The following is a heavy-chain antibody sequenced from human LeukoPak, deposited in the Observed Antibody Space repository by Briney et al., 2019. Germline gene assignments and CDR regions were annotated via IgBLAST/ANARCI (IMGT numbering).Heavy chain of an antibody. J-gene: IGHJ4*02. Sequence: SETLSLTCAVYGGSFNDYYWSWIRQPPGKGLEWIGEINHSGSTNNNPSLKSRVTISVDTSKNQFSLKLSSVTAADTAVYYCARHRGSGSYFDYWGQGTLVTVSS. CDR2: INHSGST. V-gene: IGHV4-34*01. CDR1: GGSFNDYY. CDR3: ARHRGSGSYFDY. D-gene: IGHD6-19*01.